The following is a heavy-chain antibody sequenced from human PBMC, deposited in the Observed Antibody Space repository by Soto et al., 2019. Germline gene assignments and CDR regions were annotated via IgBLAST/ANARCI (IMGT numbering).Heavy chain of an antibody. CDR3: AISSVAAAGFDY. J-gene: IGHJ4*02. Sequence: GASLKISCKGSGYRFTSYWIGWVRQMPGRGREWMGIFFPGDSDTRYSPSFQGQVTISVDRSIITAYLQWSSLKASVTATYYCAISSVAAAGFDYWGQGTQVIVSS. V-gene: IGHV5-51*01. CDR2: FFPGDSDT. CDR1: GYRFTSYW. D-gene: IGHD6-13*01.